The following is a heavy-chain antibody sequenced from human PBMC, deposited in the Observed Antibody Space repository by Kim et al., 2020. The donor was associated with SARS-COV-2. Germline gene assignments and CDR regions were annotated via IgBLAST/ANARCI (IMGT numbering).Heavy chain of an antibody. CDR1: GYTFTGYY. J-gene: IGHJ4*02. CDR3: AREGYDPKHKYYFDY. D-gene: IGHD2-21*01. Sequence: ASVKVSCKASGYTFTGYYMHWVRQAPGQGLEWMGRINPNSGGTNYAQKFQGRVTMTRDTSISTAYMELSRLRSDDTAVYYCAREGYDPKHKYYFDYWGQGTLVTVSS. V-gene: IGHV1-2*06. CDR2: INPNSGGT.